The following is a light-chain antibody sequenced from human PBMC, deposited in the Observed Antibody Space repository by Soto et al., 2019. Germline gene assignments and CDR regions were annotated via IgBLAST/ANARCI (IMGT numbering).Light chain of an antibody. CDR1: SSNIGAGYD. CDR2: GNS. V-gene: IGLV1-40*01. J-gene: IGLJ3*02. Sequence: QSLLTQPPSVSGAPGQRVTISCTGSSSNIGAGYDVHWYQQLPGTAPKLLIYGNSNRHSGVPDRFSGSKSGTSASLAITGLQAEDEADYYCQSYDSSLSGSVFGGGTQLTVL. CDR3: QSYDSSLSGSV.